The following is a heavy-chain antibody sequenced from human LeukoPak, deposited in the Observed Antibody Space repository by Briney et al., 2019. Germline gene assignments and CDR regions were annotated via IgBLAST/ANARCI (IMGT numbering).Heavy chain of an antibody. V-gene: IGHV4-61*02. CDR2: IYTSGST. D-gene: IGHD5-12*01. J-gene: IGHJ4*02. CDR3: ARSPGYNYFDY. CDR1: GGSISSVSYS. Sequence: SETLSLTCTVSGGSISSVSYSWSWIRQPAGKGLEWIGRIYTSGSTNYNPSLKSRVTISVDTSKNQFSLKLSSVTAADTAVYYCARSPGYNYFDYWGQGTLVTVSS.